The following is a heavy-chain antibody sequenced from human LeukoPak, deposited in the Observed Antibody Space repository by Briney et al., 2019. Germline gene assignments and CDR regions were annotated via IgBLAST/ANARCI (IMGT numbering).Heavy chain of an antibody. J-gene: IGHJ4*02. CDR1: GFTFSSYA. CDR2: IKTKSDGGTT. V-gene: IGHV3-15*01. D-gene: IGHD2-2*02. CDR3: RGYCSSDSCYKGPYDF. Sequence: GGSLRLSCAASGFTFSSYAVSWVRQAPGKGLEWVGHIKTKSDGGTTDYAAPVKGRFFISRDDSKDTLYLQMNSLKIEDTAVYCARGYCSSDSCYKGPYDFWGQGTPVTVSS.